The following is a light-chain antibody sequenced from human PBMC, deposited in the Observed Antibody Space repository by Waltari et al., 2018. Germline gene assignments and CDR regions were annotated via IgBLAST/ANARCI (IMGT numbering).Light chain of an antibody. J-gene: IGKJ1*01. Sequence: DVQVTQSPSSLSAAAGDRVTINCRASQGIASYLAWYQQKPGRVPTLLIYDASTLRSGVPSRFSGSGSGTDFTRTITSLQPEDVATYYCQMYNGAPRTFGQGTKVEI. CDR3: QMYNGAPRT. CDR2: DAS. CDR1: QGIASY. V-gene: IGKV1-27*01.